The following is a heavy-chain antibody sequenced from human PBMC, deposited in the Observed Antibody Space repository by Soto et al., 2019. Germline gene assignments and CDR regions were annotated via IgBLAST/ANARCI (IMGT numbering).Heavy chain of an antibody. J-gene: IGHJ4*02. CDR2: ISYDGSNK. CDR3: AKDRGSSADY. CDR1: GFTFSSYG. D-gene: IGHD2-2*01. Sequence: QVQLVESGGGVVQPGRSLRLSCAASGFTFSSYGMHWVRQAQGKGLEWVEVISYDGSNKYYADSVKGRFTISRDNYKNPLYLQMNSLRAEDTAVYYCAKDRGSSADYWGQGTLVTVSS. V-gene: IGHV3-30*18.